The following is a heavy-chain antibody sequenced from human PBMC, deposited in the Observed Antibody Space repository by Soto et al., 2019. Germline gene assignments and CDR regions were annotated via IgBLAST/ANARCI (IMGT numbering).Heavy chain of an antibody. J-gene: IGHJ6*02. CDR2: INAGNGNT. D-gene: IGHD3-22*01. CDR3: ARNIAKSSGYYYYYYGMDV. Sequence: ASVKVSCKASGYTFTSYAMHWVRQAPGQRLEWMGWINAGNGNTKYSQKFQGRVTITRDTSASTAYMELSSLRSEDTAVYYCARNIAKSSGYYYYYYGMDVWGQGTTVTVSS. V-gene: IGHV1-3*01. CDR1: GYTFTSYA.